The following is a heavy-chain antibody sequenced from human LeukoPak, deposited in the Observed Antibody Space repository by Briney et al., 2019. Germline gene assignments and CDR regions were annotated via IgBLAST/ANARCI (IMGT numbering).Heavy chain of an antibody. D-gene: IGHD2-15*01. V-gene: IGHV4-39*07. J-gene: IGHJ3*02. Sequence: PSETLSLTCAVSGGSISSSSYYWGWIRQPPGKGLEWIGSIYYSGNTYYNPSLKSRVTISVDTSKNQFSLKLNSVTAADTAVYYCARLDLLPTYAFDIWGQGTKVTVSS. CDR3: ARLDLLPTYAFDI. CDR2: IYYSGNT. CDR1: GGSISSSSYY.